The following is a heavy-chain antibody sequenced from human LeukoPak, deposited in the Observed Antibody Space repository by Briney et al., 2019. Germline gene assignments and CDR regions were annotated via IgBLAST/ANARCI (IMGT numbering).Heavy chain of an antibody. CDR3: ARLSINYYDSSGYSDY. J-gene: IGHJ4*02. Sequence: PSETLSLTCTVSGGSISSYYWSWIRQPPGKGLEWIGYIYYSGSTNYNPSLKSRVTLSVDTSKNQFSLKLSSVTAADTAVYYCARLSINYYDSSGYSDYWGQGTLVTVSS. V-gene: IGHV4-59*01. CDR2: IYYSGST. CDR1: GGSISSYY. D-gene: IGHD3-22*01.